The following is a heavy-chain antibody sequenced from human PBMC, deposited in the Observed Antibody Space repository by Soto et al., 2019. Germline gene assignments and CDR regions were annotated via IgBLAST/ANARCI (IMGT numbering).Heavy chain of an antibody. J-gene: IGHJ4*02. CDR1: GFTFSSYS. CDR2: ISSGSSTI. V-gene: IGHV3-48*01. D-gene: IGHD1-26*01. CDR3: ARLAKWELLGY. Sequence: GGSLRLSCAASGFTFSSYSMNWVRQAPGKGLEWVSYISSGSSTIYYADSVKGRFTISRDNAKNSLYLQMNSLRAEHTAVYYRARLAKWELLGYWGQGTLVTVSS.